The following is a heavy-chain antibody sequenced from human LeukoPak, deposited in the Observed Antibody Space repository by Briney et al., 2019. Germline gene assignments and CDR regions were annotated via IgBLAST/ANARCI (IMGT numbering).Heavy chain of an antibody. Sequence: GGSLRLSCAASGFTFSSYEMNWVRQAPGKGLEWVSYIGSSGSTIYYADSVKGRFTISRDNTKNSLYLHMNSLRAEDTAVYYCARENHVTSGLYQYDAFDIWGQGTMVTVSA. CDR3: ARENHVTSGLYQYDAFDI. V-gene: IGHV3-48*03. D-gene: IGHD2-8*01. CDR1: GFTFSSYE. CDR2: IGSSGSTI. J-gene: IGHJ3*02.